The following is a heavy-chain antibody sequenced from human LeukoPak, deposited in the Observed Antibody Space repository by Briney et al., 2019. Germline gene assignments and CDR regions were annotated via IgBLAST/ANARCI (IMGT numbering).Heavy chain of an antibody. V-gene: IGHV4-61*01. CDR1: GGSVTSGTYY. CDR2: IYYSGST. Sequence: SETLSLTCTVSGGSVTSGTYYWSWIRQPPGKELEWIGYIYYSGSTNYNPSLKSRVTISVDTSKNQFSLKLSSVTAADTAVYYCARVRVAAAGIDYWGQGTLVTVPS. CDR3: ARVRVAAAGIDY. J-gene: IGHJ4*02. D-gene: IGHD6-13*01.